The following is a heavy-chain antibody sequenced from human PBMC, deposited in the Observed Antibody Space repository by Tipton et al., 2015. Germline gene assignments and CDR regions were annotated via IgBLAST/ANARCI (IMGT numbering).Heavy chain of an antibody. D-gene: IGHD1-26*01. CDR3: AKVVRSGIGSPLAFEV. CDR1: GFTFNSYG. CDR2: IRSNGDRT. J-gene: IGHJ4*02. V-gene: IGHV3-23*01. Sequence: LSLTCAASGFTFNSYGMNWVRQAPGKGLEWVSGIRSNGDRTYYAGSVKGRFTISRDNSKNTLSLQMNSLRAEDTAVYYCAKVVRSGIGSPLAFEVWGQGTLVTVSS.